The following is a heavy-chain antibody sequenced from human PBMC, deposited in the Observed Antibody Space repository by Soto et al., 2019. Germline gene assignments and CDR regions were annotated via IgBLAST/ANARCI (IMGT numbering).Heavy chain of an antibody. CDR3: ARGGLILGGVKIPFEY. D-gene: IGHD3-3*01. CDR1: GYTFTDHF. V-gene: IGHV1-2*02. J-gene: IGHJ4*02. Sequence: QVQLVQSGAEVKKPEASVKVSCKASGYTFTDHFLHWMRQAPGQRLEWMAWISPNNGDTHYAQRFQGRVTVTRDTSISTAYLELSRLTSDDTAVYYCARGGLILGGVKIPFEYWGQGTLVAV. CDR2: ISPNNGDT.